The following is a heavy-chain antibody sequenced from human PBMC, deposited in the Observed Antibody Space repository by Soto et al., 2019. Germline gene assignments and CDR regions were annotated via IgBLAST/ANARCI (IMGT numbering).Heavy chain of an antibody. CDR2: INPNSGGT. J-gene: IGHJ5*02. CDR1: GYTFTGYY. CDR3: ARAYYYGSGSYYKNWFDP. Sequence: GASVKVSCKASGYTFTGYYMHWVRQAPGQGLEWMGWINPNSGGTNYAQKFQGWVTMTRDTSISTAYMELSRLRSDDTAVYYCARAYYYGSGSYYKNWFDPWGQGTLVTVSS. D-gene: IGHD3-10*01. V-gene: IGHV1-2*04.